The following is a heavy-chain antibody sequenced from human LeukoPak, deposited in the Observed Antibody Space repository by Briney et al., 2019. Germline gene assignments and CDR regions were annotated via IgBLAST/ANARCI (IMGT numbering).Heavy chain of an antibody. CDR2: VNPNNGNT. Sequence: ASVKVSCKASGYTFTSLDINWVRQATGQGLEWVGWVNPNNGNTGYAQKFQGRVTITRDTSISTAYMELSSLRSEDTAVYYCARGVPFDPWGQGTLVTVSS. V-gene: IGHV1-8*03. D-gene: IGHD4/OR15-4a*01. CDR3: ARGVPFDP. J-gene: IGHJ5*02. CDR1: GYTFTSLD.